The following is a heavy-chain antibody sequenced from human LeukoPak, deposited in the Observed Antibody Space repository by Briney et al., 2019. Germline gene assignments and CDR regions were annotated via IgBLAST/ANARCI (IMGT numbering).Heavy chain of an antibody. D-gene: IGHD6-13*01. CDR1: GFTFSDYY. V-gene: IGHV3-11*01. Sequence: GGSLRLSCAASGFTFSDYYMSWIRQAPGKGLEWVSYISSSGSTIYYADSVKGRFTISRDNAKNSLYLQMNSLRAEDTAVYYCARGHSSSWREYFQHWGQGTLVTVSS. CDR2: ISSSGSTI. J-gene: IGHJ1*01. CDR3: ARGHSSSWREYFQH.